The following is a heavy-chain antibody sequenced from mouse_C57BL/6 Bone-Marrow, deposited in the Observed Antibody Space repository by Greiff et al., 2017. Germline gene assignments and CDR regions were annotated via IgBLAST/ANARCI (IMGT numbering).Heavy chain of an antibody. D-gene: IGHD1-1*01. J-gene: IGHJ4*01. CDR2: INPSTGGT. CDR3: ARERITTVVATDYYAMDY. Sequence: VQLQQSGPELVKPGASVKISCKASGYSFTGYYMNWVKQSPEKSLEWIGEINPSTGGTTYNQKFKAKATLTVDKSSSTAYMQLKSLTSEDSAVYYCARERITTVVATDYYAMDYWGQGTSVTVSS. CDR1: GYSFTGYY. V-gene: IGHV1-42*01.